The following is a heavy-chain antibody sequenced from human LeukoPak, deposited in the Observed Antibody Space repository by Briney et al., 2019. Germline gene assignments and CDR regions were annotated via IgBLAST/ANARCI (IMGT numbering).Heavy chain of an antibody. CDR3: ARQSGNYVYFDY. D-gene: IGHD1-26*01. Sequence: GGSLRLSCAASGFTFSNAWMSWVRQAPGKGLEWVGRIKSKTDGGTTDYAAPVKGRFTISRDDSKNTLYLQMSSLSAEDTAVYYCARQSGNYVYFDYWGQGTLVTVSS. CDR2: IKSKTDGGTT. CDR1: GFTFSNAW. J-gene: IGHJ4*02. V-gene: IGHV3-15*01.